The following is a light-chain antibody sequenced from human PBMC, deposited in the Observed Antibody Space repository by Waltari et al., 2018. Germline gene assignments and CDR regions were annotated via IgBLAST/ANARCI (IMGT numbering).Light chain of an antibody. V-gene: IGKV4-1*01. CDR2: WAS. CDR3: QQYFTTPLT. J-gene: IGKJ4*01. Sequence: DIVMTQSPDSLAVSLGVSATFPCKSSLSIFSSSNNNNYLAWYQQKPGQSPTLLSCWASMREYGVPDRFSGSGSGTDFSLTISGVQAEDVAVYYCQQYFTTPLTFGGGTKVEIK. CDR1: LSIFSSSNNNNY.